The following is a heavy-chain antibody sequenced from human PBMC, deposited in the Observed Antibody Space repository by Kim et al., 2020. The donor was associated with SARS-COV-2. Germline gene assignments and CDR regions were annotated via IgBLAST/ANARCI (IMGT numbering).Heavy chain of an antibody. CDR2: ISSSSSYI. D-gene: IGHD3-9*01. CDR3: ARVTIGGADAFDI. Sequence: GGSLRLSCAASGFTFSSYSMNWVRQAPGKGLEWVSSISSSSSYIYYADSVKDRFTISRDNAKNSLYLQMNSLRAEDTAVYYCARVTIGGADAFDIWGQGTMVTVSS. CDR1: GFTFSSYS. J-gene: IGHJ3*02. V-gene: IGHV3-21*01.